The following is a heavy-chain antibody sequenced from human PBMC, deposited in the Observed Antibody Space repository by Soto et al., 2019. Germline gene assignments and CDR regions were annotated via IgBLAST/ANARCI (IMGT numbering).Heavy chain of an antibody. CDR3: ARDPIIAVAGTFDY. CDR2: IWYDGSNK. D-gene: IGHD6-19*01. J-gene: IGHJ4*02. V-gene: IGHV3-33*01. Sequence: PGGSLRLSCAASGFTFISYGMHWVRQAPGKGLEWVAVIWYDGSNKYYADSVKGRFTISRDNSKNTLYLQMNSLRAEDTAVYYCARDPIIAVAGTFDYWGQGTLVSVSS. CDR1: GFTFISYG.